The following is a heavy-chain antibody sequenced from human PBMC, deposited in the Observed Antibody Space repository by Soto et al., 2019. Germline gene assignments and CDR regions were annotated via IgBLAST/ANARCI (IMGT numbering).Heavy chain of an antibody. D-gene: IGHD4-17*01. J-gene: IGHJ5*02. CDR3: ARRRGSMTTVTNWFDP. V-gene: IGHV4-61*01. CDR2: IYYSGST. CDR1: GGSVSSGSYY. Sequence: ETLSLTCTVSGGSVSSGSYYRSWIRQPPGKGLEWIGYIYYSGSTNYNPSLKSRVTISVDTSKNQFSLKLSSVTAADTAVYYCARRRGSMTTVTNWFDPWGQGTMVTVSS.